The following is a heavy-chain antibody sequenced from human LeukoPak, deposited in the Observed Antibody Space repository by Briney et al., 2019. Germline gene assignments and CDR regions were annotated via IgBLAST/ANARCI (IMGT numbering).Heavy chain of an antibody. CDR1: GYTFTGYY. J-gene: IGHJ4*02. CDR2: INPNSGGT. V-gene: IGHV1-2*04. D-gene: IGHD6-13*01. Sequence: ASVKVSCKASGYTFTGYYMHWVRQAPGQGLEWMGWINPNSGGTNYAQKFQGWVTMTRDTSISTAYMELSRLRSDDTAVYYCARAPYSSSWYVDYWGQGTLVTVSS. CDR3: ARAPYSSSWYVDY.